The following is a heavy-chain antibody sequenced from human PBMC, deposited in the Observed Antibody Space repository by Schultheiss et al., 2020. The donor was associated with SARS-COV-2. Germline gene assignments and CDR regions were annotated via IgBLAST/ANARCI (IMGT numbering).Heavy chain of an antibody. CDR1: GYSFTSYW. J-gene: IGHJ6*02. Sequence: GGSLRLSCKGSGYSFTSYWISWVRQMPGKGLEWMGRIDPSDSYTNYSPSFQGHVTISADKSISTAYLQWSSLKASDTAMYYCARGPGGYYGMDVWGQGTTVTAP. V-gene: IGHV5-10-1*01. CDR2: IDPSDSYT. D-gene: IGHD3-10*01. CDR3: ARGPGGYYGMDV.